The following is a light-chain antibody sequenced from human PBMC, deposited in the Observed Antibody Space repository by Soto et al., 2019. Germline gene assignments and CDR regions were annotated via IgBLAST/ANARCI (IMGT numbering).Light chain of an antibody. CDR1: SSDVGSYNL. Sequence: QPASVSGSPGQSIIISCTGTSSDVGSYNLVSWYQQHPGKAPKLMIYEVSKRPSGVSNRFSGSKSGNTASLTISGLQAEDEADYYCCSYAGSSVGFGGGTKLTVL. V-gene: IGLV2-23*02. CDR2: EVS. J-gene: IGLJ3*02. CDR3: CSYAGSSVG.